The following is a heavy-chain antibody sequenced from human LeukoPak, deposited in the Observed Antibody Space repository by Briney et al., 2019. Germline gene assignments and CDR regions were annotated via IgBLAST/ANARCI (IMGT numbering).Heavy chain of an antibody. CDR3: ARIYYFGDNNWRYFDN. CDR1: GFTFSSYG. CDR2: IDPDGSEK. V-gene: IGHV3-7*01. Sequence: GGSLRLSCAASGFTFSSYGMHWVRQAPGKGLEWVANIDPDGSEKQYGDSVRGRFTASRDNAKNSLYLQMNSLRAEDTAIYYCARIYYFGDNNWRYFDNWGQGTLVTVSS. D-gene: IGHD3-10*01. J-gene: IGHJ4*02.